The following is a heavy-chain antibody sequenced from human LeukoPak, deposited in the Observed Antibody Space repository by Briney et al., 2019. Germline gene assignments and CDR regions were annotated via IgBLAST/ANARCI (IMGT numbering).Heavy chain of an antibody. CDR2: IKQDGSEK. V-gene: IGHV3-7*01. CDR1: GFTFSSYW. CDR3: ARGLGWCSSTSCYYYMDV. D-gene: IGHD2-2*01. Sequence: PGGSLRLSCAVSGFTFSSYWMSWVRQAPGKGLEWVANIKQDGSEKYYVYSVKGRFTISRDNAKNSLYLQMNSLRAEDTAVYYCARGLGWCSSTSCYYYMDVWGKGTTVTVSS. J-gene: IGHJ6*03.